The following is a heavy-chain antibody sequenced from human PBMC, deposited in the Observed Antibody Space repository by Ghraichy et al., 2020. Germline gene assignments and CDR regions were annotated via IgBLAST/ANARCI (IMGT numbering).Heavy chain of an antibody. J-gene: IGHJ6*02. V-gene: IGHV3-30*09. CDR2: MFSDENNK. CDR3: AKGGHGLGV. CDR1: GFTLSSYP. Sequence: GGSPRLSCAASGFTLSSYPMHWVRQAPGKGLEWVAVMFSDENNKHYGDSVKGRFALSRDNSKNTLDLQLNSLRPEDTAVYYCAKGGHGLGVWGQGTTVTVSS.